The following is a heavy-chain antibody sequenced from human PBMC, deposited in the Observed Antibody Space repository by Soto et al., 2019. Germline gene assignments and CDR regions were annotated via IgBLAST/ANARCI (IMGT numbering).Heavy chain of an antibody. V-gene: IGHV5-10-1*01. D-gene: IGHD2-2*01. CDR2: IDPSDSYT. CDR1: GYIFTSYW. J-gene: IGHJ3*02. CDR3: ARGDIVVVPAAPNDAFDI. Sequence: GESLKISCNGSGYIFTSYWISWVRQMPGKGLEWMGRIDPSDSYTNYSPSFQGHVTISADKSISTAYLQWSSLKASDTAMYYCARGDIVVVPAAPNDAFDIWGQGTMVTVSS.